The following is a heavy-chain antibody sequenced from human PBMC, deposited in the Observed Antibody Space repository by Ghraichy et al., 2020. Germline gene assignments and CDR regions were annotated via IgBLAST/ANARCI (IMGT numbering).Heavy chain of an antibody. J-gene: IGHJ3*02. V-gene: IGHV3-21*01. D-gene: IGHD5-24*01. Sequence: GGSLRLSCAASGFTFSSYSMNWVRQAPGKGLEWVSSISSSSSYIYYADSVKGRFTISRDNAKNSLYLQMNSLRAEDTAVYYCARTEISDGYNSNDAFDIWGQGTMVTVSS. CDR2: ISSSSSYI. CDR3: ARTEISDGYNSNDAFDI. CDR1: GFTFSSYS.